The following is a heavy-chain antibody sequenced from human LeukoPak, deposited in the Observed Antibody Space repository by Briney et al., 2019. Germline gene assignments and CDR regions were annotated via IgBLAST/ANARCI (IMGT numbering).Heavy chain of an antibody. D-gene: IGHD3-3*01. CDR1: GYTFTGYY. CDR3: ARATLTIFGVVEY. J-gene: IGHJ4*02. CDR2: INPNSGGT. V-gene: IGHV1-2*02. Sequence: ASVKVSCKASGYTFTGYYMHWVRQAPGQGLEWMGWINPNSGGTNYAQKFQGRVTMTRDTSISTAYMELSRLRSDDTAVYYCARATLTIFGVVEYWGQGTLVTVSS.